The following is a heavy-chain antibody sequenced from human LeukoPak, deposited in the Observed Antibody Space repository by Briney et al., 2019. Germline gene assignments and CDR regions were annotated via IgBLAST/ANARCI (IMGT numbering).Heavy chain of an antibody. Sequence: SVTVSCKASGGTFSSYAISWVRQAPGQGLEWMGGIIPIFGTANYAQKFQGRVTITTDESTSTAYMELSSLRSEDTAVYYCARDVGECSSTSCYTPWFDHWGQGTLVTVSS. V-gene: IGHV1-69*05. CDR3: ARDVGECSSTSCYTPWFDH. D-gene: IGHD2-2*02. CDR1: GGTFSSYA. J-gene: IGHJ5*02. CDR2: IIPIFGTA.